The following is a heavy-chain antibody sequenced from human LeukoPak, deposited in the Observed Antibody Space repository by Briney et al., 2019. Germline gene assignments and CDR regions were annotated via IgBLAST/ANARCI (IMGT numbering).Heavy chain of an antibody. Sequence: SETLSLTCTVSGGSNSGGGYSWSWIRQHPGQGLEWIGYIYYSGSTYYNPSLKSRVTISVDTSKNQFSLKLSSVTAADTAVYYCARDRLGVNAFDIWGQGTMVTVSS. CDR3: ARDRLGVNAFDI. V-gene: IGHV4-31*03. J-gene: IGHJ3*02. CDR1: GGSNSGGGYS. D-gene: IGHD2-8*01. CDR2: IYYSGST.